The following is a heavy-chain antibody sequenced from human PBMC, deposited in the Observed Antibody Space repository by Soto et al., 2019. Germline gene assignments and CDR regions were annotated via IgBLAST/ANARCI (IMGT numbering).Heavy chain of an antibody. CDR2: MFYGETI. V-gene: IGHV4-39*01. CDR1: GDSITSGNYY. D-gene: IGHD5-12*01. Sequence: SETLSLTCIVSGDSITSGNYYWGWIRQPPGKGLEWIGSMFYGETITYNPSLKSRVTISVDTSKNQFSLKLSSVTAADTAVYYCARQTLRVYRGYDSGPAYIDPWGQGTQVTVSS. J-gene: IGHJ5*02. CDR3: ARQTLRVYRGYDSGPAYIDP.